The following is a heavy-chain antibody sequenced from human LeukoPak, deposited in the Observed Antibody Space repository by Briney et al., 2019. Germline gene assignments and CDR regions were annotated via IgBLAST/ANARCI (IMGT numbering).Heavy chain of an antibody. CDR3: ARSLSMAGLT. J-gene: IGHJ5*02. CDR1: GDSISRSKNY. V-gene: IGHV4-39*01. CDR2: IYKSGST. Sequence: PSETLSLTCTVSGDSISRSKNYWGWIRQSPGKGLEWIGSIYKSGSTFYNPSLKSRVIIFVDTSSNQFSLKLNSVSAADTAVYYCARSLSMAGLTWGQGTLVAVSS. D-gene: IGHD6-19*01.